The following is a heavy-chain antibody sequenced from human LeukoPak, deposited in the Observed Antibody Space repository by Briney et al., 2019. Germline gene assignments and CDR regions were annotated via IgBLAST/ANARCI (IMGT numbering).Heavy chain of an antibody. CDR3: ARDAVVSRSGSPFDY. V-gene: IGHV1-18*01. CDR1: GYTFTSYG. J-gene: IGHJ4*02. D-gene: IGHD2-15*01. Sequence: ASVTVSCKASGYTFTSYGISWVRQAPGQGLEWMGWVSAYNGNTNYAQKLQGRVTMTTDTSTSTAYMELRSLRSDDTAVYYCARDAVVSRSGSPFDYWGQGTLVTVSS. CDR2: VSAYNGNT.